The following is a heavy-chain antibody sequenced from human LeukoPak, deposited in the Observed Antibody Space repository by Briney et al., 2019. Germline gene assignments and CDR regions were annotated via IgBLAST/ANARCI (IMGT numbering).Heavy chain of an antibody. V-gene: IGHV3-64*04. CDR2: ISSSGGST. D-gene: IGHD1/OR15-1a*01. Sequence: GGSLRLSCSASGFTFSSYAMHWVRQAPGKGLEYVSTISSSGGSTYYIDSVKGRFTISRDSSKNTLYLQMIGLRAEDTAVYYCAKKTSTWFDPWGQGTLVTVSS. CDR3: AKKTSTWFDP. CDR1: GFTFSSYA. J-gene: IGHJ5*02.